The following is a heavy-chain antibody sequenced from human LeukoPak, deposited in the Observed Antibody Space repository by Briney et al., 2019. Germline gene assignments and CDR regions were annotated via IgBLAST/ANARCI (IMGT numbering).Heavy chain of an antibody. CDR1: GGSITSSSHF. CDR2: VHYTGST. Sequence: SETLSLTCTVSGGSITSSSHFWAWIRQPPGKGLEWIASVHYTGSTFYSPSLQSRVTISVDTSKNQFSLNLRSVTATDTAVYYCAREEASAGDYWGQGTLVTVSS. V-gene: IGHV4-39*01. CDR3: AREEASAGDY. D-gene: IGHD6-13*01. J-gene: IGHJ4*02.